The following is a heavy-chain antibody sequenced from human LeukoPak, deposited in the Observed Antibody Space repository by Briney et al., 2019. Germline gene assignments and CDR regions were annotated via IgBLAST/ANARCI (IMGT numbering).Heavy chain of an antibody. CDR2: IRGDGSWT. D-gene: IGHD2-2*01. Sequence: GGSLRLSCVASGFTFSSYWLHWVRQAPGKGLVWVSGIRGDGSWTPYADSVKGRFTISRDNAKNTLYLQMNSLRTDDTAVYYCARDERGYCSSTNCYAAVDYWGQGTLVTVSS. CDR3: ARDERGYCSSTNCYAAVDY. V-gene: IGHV3-74*01. J-gene: IGHJ4*02. CDR1: GFTFSSYW.